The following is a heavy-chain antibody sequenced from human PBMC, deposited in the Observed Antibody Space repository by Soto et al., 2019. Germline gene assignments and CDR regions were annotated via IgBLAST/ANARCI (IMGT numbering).Heavy chain of an antibody. V-gene: IGHV1-8*01. Sequence: QVQLVQSGAEVKKPGASVKVSCKPSGYTFTSYDINWVRQATGQGLEWMGWMNPNSGNTAYAQRFQGRVTMTRNTSISTAYMELSSLKSEETAVYYCARERSSGALDIWGQGTMVTVSS. CDR3: ARERSSGALDI. D-gene: IGHD1-26*01. J-gene: IGHJ3*02. CDR2: MNPNSGNT. CDR1: GYTFTSYD.